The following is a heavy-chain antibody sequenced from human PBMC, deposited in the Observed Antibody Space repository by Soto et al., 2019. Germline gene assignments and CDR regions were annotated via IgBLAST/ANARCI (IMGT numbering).Heavy chain of an antibody. CDR1: GGSISSYY. Sequence: PSETLSLTFTVSGGSISSYYWSWIRQPPGKGLEWIGYIYYIGXTXXXXXXXXXXXXSXYAXXNHXXXTXXXXXXXDTAVYYCARDRPFDYWGQGTLVTVSS. J-gene: IGHJ4*02. CDR3: ARDRPFDY. CDR2: IYYIGXT. V-gene: IGHV4-59*12.